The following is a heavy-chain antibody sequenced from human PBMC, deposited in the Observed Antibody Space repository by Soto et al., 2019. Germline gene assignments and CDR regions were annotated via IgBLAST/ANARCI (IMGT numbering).Heavy chain of an antibody. CDR1: GFNFSSYG. D-gene: IGHD6-19*01. CDR2: IWYDGSNK. Sequence: QVQLVESGGGVVQPGRSLRLSCAASGFNFSSYGMHWVRQAPGKGLEWVAVIWYDGSNKYHADSVKGRLTISRDNSKNTLYLQLNSLRAEDTALYYCATSGSSSGWYHFDYWGQGTLVTVSS. CDR3: ATSGSSSGWYHFDY. V-gene: IGHV3-33*01. J-gene: IGHJ4*02.